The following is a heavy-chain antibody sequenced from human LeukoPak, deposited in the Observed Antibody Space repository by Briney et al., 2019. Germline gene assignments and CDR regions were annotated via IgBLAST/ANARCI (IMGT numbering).Heavy chain of an antibody. Sequence: ASVKVSCKASGYTFTSYYMHWVRQAPGQGLEWMGIINPSGGSTSYAQKSQGRVTMTRDMSTSTVYMELSSLRSEDTAVYYCARDSQSHSTPGDFQHWGQGTLVTVSS. CDR1: GYTFTSYY. V-gene: IGHV1-46*01. CDR2: INPSGGST. D-gene: IGHD6-13*01. CDR3: ARDSQSHSTPGDFQH. J-gene: IGHJ1*01.